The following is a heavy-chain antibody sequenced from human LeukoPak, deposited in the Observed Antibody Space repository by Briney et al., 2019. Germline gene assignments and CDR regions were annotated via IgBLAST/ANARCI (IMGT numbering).Heavy chain of an antibody. J-gene: IGHJ4*02. D-gene: IGHD2-15*01. V-gene: IGHV3-48*03. CDR3: ARILGYCSGGSCYSGRLDY. CDR1: GFMFSKYE. CDR2: ISGSGSSI. Sequence: PGGSLRLSCAASGFMFSKYEMNWVRQAPGKGLEWVAYISGSGSSIYYPDSVKGRFTISRDNAKNSLYLQMNSLRAEDTAVYYCARILGYCSGGSCYSGRLDYWGQGTLVTVSS.